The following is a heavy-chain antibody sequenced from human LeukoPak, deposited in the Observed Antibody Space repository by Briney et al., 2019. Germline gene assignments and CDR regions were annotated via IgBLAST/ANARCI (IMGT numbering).Heavy chain of an antibody. Sequence: GGSLRLSCAASGFPFSSHWMTWVRQPPGKGLEWVANIKEDGSVKYYVDSVKGRFSISRDNTKSALYLQMDSLRADDTAVYFCARDSTWRLDYWGQGTLITVSS. J-gene: IGHJ4*02. CDR1: GFPFSSHW. V-gene: IGHV3-7*03. CDR3: ARDSTWRLDY. CDR2: IKEDGSVK. D-gene: IGHD5-12*01.